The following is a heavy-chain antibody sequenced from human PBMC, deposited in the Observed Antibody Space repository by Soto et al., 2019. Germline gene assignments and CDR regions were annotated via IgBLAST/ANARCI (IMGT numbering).Heavy chain of an antibody. J-gene: IGHJ5*02. D-gene: IGHD3-3*01. Sequence: EVKLLESGGGLVQPGGSLRLSCAASGFTFSSYAMSWVRQAPGKGLEWVSAISGSGGSTYYADSVKGRFTISRDNSKNTLYLQMNSLRVEDTAVYYCAQLGPDYYTASWGQGTLVTVSS. CDR3: AQLGPDYYTAS. V-gene: IGHV3-23*01. CDR1: GFTFSSYA. CDR2: ISGSGGST.